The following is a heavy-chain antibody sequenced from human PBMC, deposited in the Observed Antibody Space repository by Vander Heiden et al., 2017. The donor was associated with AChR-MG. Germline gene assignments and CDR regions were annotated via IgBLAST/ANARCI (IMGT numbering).Heavy chain of an antibody. D-gene: IGHD3-22*01. CDR2: ISGSGTAT. CDR1: GYPFSSYA. J-gene: IGHJ4*02. CDR3: ARPLDSSGYFYSV. Sequence: EVQLLESGGGLVQPGGSLRLSCAASGYPFSSYAVRWVRQAPGRGLEWVSAISGSGTATYYADSVKGRCIISRDNSKNTAYLQMNSLRAEDTALYYCARPLDSSGYFYSVWGQGTRVTVSS. V-gene: IGHV3-23*01.